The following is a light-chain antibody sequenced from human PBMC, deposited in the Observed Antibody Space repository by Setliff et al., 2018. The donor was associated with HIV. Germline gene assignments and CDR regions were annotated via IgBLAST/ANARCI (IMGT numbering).Light chain of an antibody. CDR2: EVT. CDR3: CSYAGTSTYV. J-gene: IGLJ1*01. Sequence: QSVLTQPASVSGSPGQSITISCTGTSSDVGDYNYVSWYQQHPDKAPKLMIYEVTNRPSGVSNRFSGSKSGNTASLTISGLQAEDEADYYCCSYAGTSTYVFGTGTKVTVL. V-gene: IGLV2-23*02. CDR1: SSDVGDYNY.